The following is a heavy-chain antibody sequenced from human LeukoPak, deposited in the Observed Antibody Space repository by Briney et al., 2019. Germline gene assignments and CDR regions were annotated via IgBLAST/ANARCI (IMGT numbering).Heavy chain of an antibody. D-gene: IGHD1-26*01. CDR1: GATFSSYT. V-gene: IGHV1-69*04. CDR2: IIPIRGIA. J-gene: IGHJ4*02. CDR3: ARDRMGATPNFDY. Sequence: VASVKVSCKASGATFSSYTISWVRQAPGQGLEWVGRIIPIRGIANYAQKFRGRVTITADKYTRTAYMELSSLRDEDTAVYYCARDRMGATPNFDYWGQGTLVTVSS.